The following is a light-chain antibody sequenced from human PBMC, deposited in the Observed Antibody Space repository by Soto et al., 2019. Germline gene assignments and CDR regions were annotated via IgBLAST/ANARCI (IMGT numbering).Light chain of an antibody. V-gene: IGKV1-5*01. J-gene: IGKJ1*01. Sequence: DIQMTQSPSTLSASLGDRVTITFRASQSISRRLAWYQQKPGKVPNLLIDDAASLESGVPSRFTGSGYGTEFTLTISSLQPDDFATYYCQQYKSYWPLGQGTKVDIK. CDR3: QQYKSYWP. CDR1: QSISRR. CDR2: DAA.